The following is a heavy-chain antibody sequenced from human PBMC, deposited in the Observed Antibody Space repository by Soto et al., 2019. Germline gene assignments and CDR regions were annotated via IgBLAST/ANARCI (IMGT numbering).Heavy chain of an antibody. J-gene: IGHJ6*02. V-gene: IGHV5-10-1*04. CDR1: GYSFTSYW. CDR3: AGGGVRGVITRTRDYYGMDV. D-gene: IGHD3-10*01. CDR2: IDPSDSDT. Sequence: GESLKISCKGSGYSFTSYWISWVRQMPGKGLEWMGRIDPSDSDTNYSPSFQGQVTISADKSISTAYLQWSSLKASDTAMYYCAGGGVRGVITRTRDYYGMDVWGQGTTVTVS.